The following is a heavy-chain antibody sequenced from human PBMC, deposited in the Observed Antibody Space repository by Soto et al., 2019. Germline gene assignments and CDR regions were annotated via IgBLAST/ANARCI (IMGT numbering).Heavy chain of an antibody. J-gene: IGHJ6*02. CDR2: IYPGDSDT. D-gene: IGHD1-7*01. CDR1: GYSFTCYL. V-gene: IGHV5-51*01. Sequence: GASMEICCKGSGYSFTCYLLGWVRQMPGKGLEVMGIIYPGDSDTRYSPFFEGQVTISADKAISTAYLQWSSLKAADTAMYYCTRLQYTGTNYGMDVWGQGTTVTVSS. CDR3: TRLQYTGTNYGMDV.